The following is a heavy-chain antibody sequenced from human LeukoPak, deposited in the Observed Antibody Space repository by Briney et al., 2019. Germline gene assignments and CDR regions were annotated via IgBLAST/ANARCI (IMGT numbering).Heavy chain of an antibody. V-gene: IGHV3-7*01. CDR1: GFTFSSYW. D-gene: IGHD3-10*02. CDR2: IKEDGSAE. Sequence: PGGSLRLSCAASGFTFSSYWMSWVRQAPGKGLEWVANIKEDGSAEHYVDSVRGRFTISRDNAKNSLYLQMNSLRAEDTAVYYCARDAGYYVHDLWGQGTLVTVSS. J-gene: IGHJ5*02. CDR3: ARDAGYYVHDL.